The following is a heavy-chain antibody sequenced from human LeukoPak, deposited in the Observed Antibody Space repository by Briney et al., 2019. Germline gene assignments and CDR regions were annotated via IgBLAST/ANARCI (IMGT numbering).Heavy chain of an antibody. D-gene: IGHD3-10*01. J-gene: IGHJ4*02. Sequence: PGGSLRLSCAASGFTFSSYGMSWVRQAPGKGLEWVSAISGSGGSTYYADSVKGRFTISRDNSKNTLYLQMNGLRAEDTAVYYCAKGFLLWFGELTASDYWGQGTLVTVSS. CDR3: AKGFLLWFGELTASDY. CDR2: ISGSGGST. CDR1: GFTFSSYG. V-gene: IGHV3-23*01.